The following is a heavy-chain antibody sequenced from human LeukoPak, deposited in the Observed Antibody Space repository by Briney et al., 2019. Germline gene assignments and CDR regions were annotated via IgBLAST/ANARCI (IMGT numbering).Heavy chain of an antibody. CDR3: AKHLFNGIEEPFDY. CDR1: GFTFSSYP. J-gene: IGHJ4*02. CDR2: ISGSGRT. Sequence: PGGSLRLSCAASGFTFSSYPMSWVRQAPGKGLGWVSVISGSGRTYYADSVKGRFTISRDNSQNTLYLQMNNLGAEDTAVYYCAKHLFNGIEEPFDYWGQGTPVTVSS. D-gene: IGHD1-14*01. V-gene: IGHV3-23*01.